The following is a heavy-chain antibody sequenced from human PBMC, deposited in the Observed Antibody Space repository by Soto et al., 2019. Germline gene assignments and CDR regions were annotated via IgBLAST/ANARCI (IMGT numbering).Heavy chain of an antibody. CDR1: GYTFTANY. J-gene: IGHJ4*02. Sequence: QVQLVQSGAEVKDPGASVKVSCRPSGYTFTANYIHWVRQAPGQGLEWMGWMSTSSGGTRFAEKFQGRVTLTRDTSISTAYVELTTLTLDDTAVYYCARGFGSSWFDYWGQGTLVAVSS. V-gene: IGHV1-2*02. CDR2: MSTSSGGT. D-gene: IGHD3-10*01. CDR3: ARGFGSSWFDY.